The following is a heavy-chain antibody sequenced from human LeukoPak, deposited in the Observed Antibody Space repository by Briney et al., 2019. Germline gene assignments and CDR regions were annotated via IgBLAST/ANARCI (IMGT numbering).Heavy chain of an antibody. V-gene: IGHV1-2*02. Sequence: ASVKVSCKASGYTSTGYYMHWVRQAPGQGLEWMGWINPNSGGTNYAQKFQGRVTMTTDTSTSTAYMELRSLRSDDTAVYYCARDLPSVDIVATGIDYWGQGTLVTVSS. J-gene: IGHJ4*02. CDR3: ARDLPSVDIVATGIDY. CDR1: GYTSTGYY. CDR2: INPNSGGT. D-gene: IGHD5-12*01.